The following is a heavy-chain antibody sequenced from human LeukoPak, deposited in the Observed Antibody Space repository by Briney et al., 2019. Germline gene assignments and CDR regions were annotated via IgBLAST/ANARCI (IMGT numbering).Heavy chain of an antibody. CDR2: MNPNSGNT. J-gene: IGHJ6*02. CDR1: GYTFTSYD. V-gene: IGHV1-8*01. Sequence: GASVNVSCTASGYTFTSYDINWVRQATGPGLEWMGWMNPNSGNTGYAQKFQGRVTMTRNTSISTAYMELSSLRSEDTAVYYCASGRIVVVPAAMASYYYYGMDVWGQGTTVTVSS. D-gene: IGHD2-2*01. CDR3: ASGRIVVVPAAMASYYYYGMDV.